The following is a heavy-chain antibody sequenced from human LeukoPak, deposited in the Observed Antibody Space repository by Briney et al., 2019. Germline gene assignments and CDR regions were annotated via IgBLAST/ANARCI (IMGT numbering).Heavy chain of an antibody. D-gene: IGHD3-22*01. V-gene: IGHV4-39*07. J-gene: IGHJ5*02. CDR1: GGSISSSSYS. CDR2: VYYSGST. CDR3: ARDSIGYDSSGYYTAMNWFDP. Sequence: PSETLSLTCTVSGGSISSSSYSWGWIRQPPGKGLEWIGNVYYSGSTYYNPSLKSRVTISVDTSKNQFSLKLSSVTAADTAVYYCARDSIGYDSSGYYTAMNWFDPWGQGTLVTVSS.